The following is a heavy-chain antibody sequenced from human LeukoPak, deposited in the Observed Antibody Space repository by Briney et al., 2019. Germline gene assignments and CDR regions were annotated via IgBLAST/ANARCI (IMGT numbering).Heavy chain of an antibody. D-gene: IGHD3-3*01. V-gene: IGHV4-30-4*08. CDR3: ASGRGYYDFWGGYYTGDRPDWFDP. CDR2: IYYSGST. Sequence: SEALSLTCTVSGGSISSGDYYWSWIRQPPGKGLEWIGYIYYSGSTYYNPSLKSRVTISVDTSKNQFSLKLSSVTAADTAVYYCASGRGYYDFWGGYYTGDRPDWFDPWGQGTLVTVSS. CDR1: GGSISSGDYY. J-gene: IGHJ5*02.